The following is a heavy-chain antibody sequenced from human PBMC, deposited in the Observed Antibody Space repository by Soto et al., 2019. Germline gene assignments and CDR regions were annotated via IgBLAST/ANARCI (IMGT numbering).Heavy chain of an antibody. V-gene: IGHV3-73*01. D-gene: IGHD5-12*01. CDR3: TRISGYLYNYYGMDV. Sequence: GGSLRLCCAASGLTFSGSAIHWVRQASGKGLEWVGRIRSKANSYATAYAASVKGRFTISRDDSKNTAYPQMNSLKTEDTAVYYCTRISGYLYNYYGMDVWGQGTTVTVSS. CDR1: GLTFSGSA. CDR2: IRSKANSYAT. J-gene: IGHJ6*02.